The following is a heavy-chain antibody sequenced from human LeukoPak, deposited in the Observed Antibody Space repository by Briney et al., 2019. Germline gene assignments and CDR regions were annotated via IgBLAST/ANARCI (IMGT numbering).Heavy chain of an antibody. CDR2: IYTSGST. CDR3: ARDHRDYYYYYYMDV. V-gene: IGHV4-61*02. Sequence: SETLSRTCTDSGGSSSSGSYYWSWIRQPVGKGLEWIGRIYTSGSTNYNPSLKSRVTISVDTSKNQISLKLSSVTAADTAVYYCARDHRDYYYYYYMDVWGKGTTVTVSS. CDR1: GGSSSSGSYY. J-gene: IGHJ6*03.